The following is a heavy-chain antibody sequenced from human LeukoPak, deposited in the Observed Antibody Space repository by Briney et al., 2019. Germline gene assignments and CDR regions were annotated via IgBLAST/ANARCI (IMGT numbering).Heavy chain of an antibody. D-gene: IGHD3-22*01. CDR1: GGSFSGYY. Sequence: PSETLSLTCAVYGGSFSGYYWSWIRQPPGKGLEWIGEINHSGSTSYNPSLKSRVTISVDTSKNQFSLKLSSVTAADTAVYYCAGGVVVYYFDYWGQGTLVTVSS. CDR2: INHSGST. V-gene: IGHV4-34*01. J-gene: IGHJ4*02. CDR3: AGGVVVYYFDY.